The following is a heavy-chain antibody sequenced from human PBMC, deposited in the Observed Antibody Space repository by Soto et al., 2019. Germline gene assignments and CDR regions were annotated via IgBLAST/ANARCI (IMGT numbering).Heavy chain of an antibody. Sequence: QVTLVQSGGEVKKPGASVRVSCKASGYTFNSYGISWVRQAPGQGLEWMGWLNTYNGNTNYAQKFQGRVSMTTDTSTSTAYLELRSLGSDDTAVYYWATDVLYSTSGDRRFDPWGQGTLVTVSS. CDR1: GYTFNSYG. V-gene: IGHV1-18*01. D-gene: IGHD6-6*01. J-gene: IGHJ5*02. CDR2: LNTYNGNT. CDR3: ATDVLYSTSGDRRFDP.